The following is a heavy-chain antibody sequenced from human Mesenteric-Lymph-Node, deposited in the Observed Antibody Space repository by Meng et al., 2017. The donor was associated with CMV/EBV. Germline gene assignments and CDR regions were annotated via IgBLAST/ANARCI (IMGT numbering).Heavy chain of an antibody. Sequence: GESLKISCAASGFTFSSYTMNWVRQAPGKGPEWVSSITGGGGSTYYADPVKGRFTISRDNAKNSLSLQMSSLRAEDTAVYYCARARPPTGNWEDYYYYYGMDVWGQGTTVTVSS. J-gene: IGHJ6*02. CDR1: GFTFSSYT. V-gene: IGHV3-21*04. CDR2: ITGGGGST. CDR3: ARARPPTGNWEDYYYYYGMDV. D-gene: IGHD3-9*01.